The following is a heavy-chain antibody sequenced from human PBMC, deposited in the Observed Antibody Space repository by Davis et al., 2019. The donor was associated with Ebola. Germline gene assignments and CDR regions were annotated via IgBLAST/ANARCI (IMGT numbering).Heavy chain of an antibody. CDR1: GFTFSSYG. CDR3: AKDHPYSGSYPYYFDY. V-gene: IGHV3-33*06. J-gene: IGHJ4*02. D-gene: IGHD1-26*01. Sequence: PGGSLRLSCAASGFTFSSYGMHWVRQAPGKGLEWVAVIWYDGSNKYYADSVKGRFTISRDNSKNTLYLQMNSLRAEDTAVYYCAKDHPYSGSYPYYFDYWGQGTLVTVSS. CDR2: IWYDGSNK.